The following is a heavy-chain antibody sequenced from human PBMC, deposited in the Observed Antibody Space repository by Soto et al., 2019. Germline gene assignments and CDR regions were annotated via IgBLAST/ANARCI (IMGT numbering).Heavy chain of an antibody. D-gene: IGHD6-19*01. Sequence: GGSLRLSCVASGFNFKKFGMAWVGQAAGEGLEWVSGISCCGGSASYADSVKGRFSIARDDSKNTVSLQLNSLRVEDTAQYYCAKADGQQWLIPHLDNWGQGTLVTVSS. CDR1: GFNFKKFG. CDR2: ISCCGGSA. V-gene: IGHV3-23*01. J-gene: IGHJ4*02. CDR3: AKADGQQWLIPHLDN.